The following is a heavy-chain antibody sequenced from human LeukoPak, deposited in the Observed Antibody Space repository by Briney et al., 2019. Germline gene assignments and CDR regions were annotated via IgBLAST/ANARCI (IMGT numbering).Heavy chain of an antibody. Sequence: PSETLSLTCAVSGYSISGGYYWGWIRQSTGKGLQWIGSIYHSGDTRYSPSLNSRVTMSVDTSKNQFSLKLSSVTAADTAVYYCARVTFMDVWGTGTTVTVSS. CDR2: IYHSGDT. D-gene: IGHD4-11*01. CDR1: GYSISGGYY. CDR3: ARVTFMDV. J-gene: IGHJ6*04. V-gene: IGHV4-38-2*01.